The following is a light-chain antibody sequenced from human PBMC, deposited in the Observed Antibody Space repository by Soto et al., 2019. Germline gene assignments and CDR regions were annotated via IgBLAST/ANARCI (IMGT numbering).Light chain of an antibody. CDR2: DAS. Sequence: EIVLTQSPATLSLSPGERATLSCRASQSVSSYLAWYQQKPGQAPRRLIYDASNRATGIPARFSGSGSGTDFTITISSLEPEDFAVYYCQQRSNWPPEITFGQGTRLEIK. CDR1: QSVSSY. CDR3: QQRSNWPPEIT. J-gene: IGKJ5*01. V-gene: IGKV3-11*01.